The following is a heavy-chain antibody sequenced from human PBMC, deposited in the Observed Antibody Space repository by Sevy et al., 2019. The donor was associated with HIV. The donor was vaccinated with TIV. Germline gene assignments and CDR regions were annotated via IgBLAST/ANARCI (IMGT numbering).Heavy chain of an antibody. V-gene: IGHV3-48*03. CDR2: ITLSGSTI. D-gene: IGHD6-19*01. J-gene: IGHJ4*02. CDR1: GFTFSSYE. Sequence: GGSLRLSCTASGFTFSSYEMNWVRQAPGKGLEWVSYITLSGSTIYYADSVKGRFTISRDNAKNSLYLQMNSLRAEDKAVYYCARDRQGITVAGTAIDYWGQGTLVTVSS. CDR3: ARDRQGITVAGTAIDY.